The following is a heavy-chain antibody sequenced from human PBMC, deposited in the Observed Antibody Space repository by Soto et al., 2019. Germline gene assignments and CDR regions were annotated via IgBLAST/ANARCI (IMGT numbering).Heavy chain of an antibody. CDR2: IYYSGST. V-gene: IGHV4-59*01. CDR3: ARDRRLMSWTKGMDG. D-gene: IGHD3-16*01. Sequence: QVQLQESGPELVKPSETLSLTCTDSGGSISSYYWSWIRQPTGKVLEWLGYIYYSGSTNYNPSLKSRVNISVDPSKNQFSLTLSSVTAADTAGYYCARDRRLMSWTKGMDGWGQGTTVTVSS. CDR1: GGSISSYY. J-gene: IGHJ6*02.